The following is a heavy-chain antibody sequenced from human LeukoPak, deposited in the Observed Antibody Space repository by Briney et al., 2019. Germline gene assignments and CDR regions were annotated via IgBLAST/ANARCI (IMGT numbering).Heavy chain of an antibody. CDR3: SRDRRDGYKDYYYYGMDV. V-gene: IGHV3-66*01. CDR2: IYSGGST. CDR1: GLSFSSYA. D-gene: IGHD5-24*01. J-gene: IGHJ6*02. Sequence: PGGSLRLSCAVSGLSFSSYAMSWVSQPPGKGLEWGSVIYSGGSTYDAVSVKGRFNISRDNAKNTLYIQMNSVRAEDRAVYYCSRDRRDGYKDYYYYGMDVWGQGTTVTVSS.